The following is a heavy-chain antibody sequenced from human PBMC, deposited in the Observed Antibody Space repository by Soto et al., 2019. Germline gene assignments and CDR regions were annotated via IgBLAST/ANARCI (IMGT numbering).Heavy chain of an antibody. D-gene: IGHD1-26*01. CDR3: SGGVGDAI. CDR2: TNQDGSEK. CDR1: GFSFRSDW. J-gene: IGHJ1*01. Sequence: EDQLVESGGGLVQPGGSLRLTCAVSGFSFRSDWMNWVRQAPGKGLEWVAHTNQDGSEKYYLDSVKGRFTIFRDNAKNSLYLQMNSLRVEDMAVYYCSGGVGDAIWGQGTLVSVSS. V-gene: IGHV3-7*04.